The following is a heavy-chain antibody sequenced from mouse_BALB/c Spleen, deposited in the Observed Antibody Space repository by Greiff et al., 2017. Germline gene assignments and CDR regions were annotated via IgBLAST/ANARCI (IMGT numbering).Heavy chain of an antibody. J-gene: IGHJ1*01. CDR2: ISDGGSYT. V-gene: IGHV5-4*02. CDR3: ARHYYGSSPYWYFDV. Sequence: EVQLVESGGGLVKPGGSLKLSCAASGFTFSDYYMYWVRQTPEKRLEWVATISDGGSYTYYPDSVKGRFTISRDNAKNNLYLQMSSLKSEDTAMYYCARHYYGSSPYWYFDVWGAGTTVTVSS. CDR1: GFTFSDYY. D-gene: IGHD1-1*01.